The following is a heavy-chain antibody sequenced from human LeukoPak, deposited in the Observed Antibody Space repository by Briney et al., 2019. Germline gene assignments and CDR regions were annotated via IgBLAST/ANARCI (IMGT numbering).Heavy chain of an antibody. CDR2: IYYNGYT. D-gene: IGHD1/OR15-1a*01. V-gene: IGHV4-59*01. CDR3: ARDRHWTNDWVFDY. CDR1: GGSIGTYY. J-gene: IGHJ4*02. Sequence: PSETLSLTCTVSGGSIGTYYWSWIRQPPGKGLEWIGYIYYNGYTDYNPSLKSRVTISVHTSKNQFSLKLSSVTAADTAVYYCARDRHWTNDWVFDYWGQETLVTVSS.